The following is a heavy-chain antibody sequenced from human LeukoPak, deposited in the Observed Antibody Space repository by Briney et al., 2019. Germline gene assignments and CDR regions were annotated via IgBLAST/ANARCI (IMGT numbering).Heavy chain of an antibody. V-gene: IGHV1-69*13. Sequence: ASVKVSCKASGGTFSSYAISWVRQAPGQGLEWMGGIIPIFGTANYAQKFQGRVTITADESTSTAYMELSSLRSEDTAEYYCARSAVEMATISHFDYWGQGTLVTVSS. J-gene: IGHJ4*02. CDR1: GGTFSSYA. D-gene: IGHD5-24*01. CDR2: IIPIFGTA. CDR3: ARSAVEMATISHFDY.